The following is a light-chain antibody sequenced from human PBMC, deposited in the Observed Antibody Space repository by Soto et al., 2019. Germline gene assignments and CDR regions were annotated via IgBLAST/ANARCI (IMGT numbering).Light chain of an antibody. Sequence: QSALTQPRSVSGSPGQSVTVSCSVTSSDVGGHNHVSWYQQHPGKAPKLMISDVNRRPSGVPDRFSGSKSGNTASLTISGLQAEDEADYYCCSFAGRIFVFGTGTKLTVL. CDR3: CSFAGRIFV. CDR1: SSDVGGHNH. J-gene: IGLJ1*01. CDR2: DVN. V-gene: IGLV2-11*01.